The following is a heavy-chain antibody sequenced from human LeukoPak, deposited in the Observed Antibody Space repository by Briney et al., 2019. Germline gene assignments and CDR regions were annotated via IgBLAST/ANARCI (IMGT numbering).Heavy chain of an antibody. CDR1: GGTFSSYA. Sequence: ASVKVSCKASGGTFSSYAISWVRQAPGQGLEWMGRIIPIFGTANYAQKFQGRVTITTDESTSTAYMELSSLRSEDTAVYYCARARGDYSSSWYDHWFDPGAREPWSPSPQ. V-gene: IGHV1-69*05. CDR2: IIPIFGTA. CDR3: ARARGDYSSSWYDHWFDP. D-gene: IGHD6-13*01. J-gene: IGHJ5*02.